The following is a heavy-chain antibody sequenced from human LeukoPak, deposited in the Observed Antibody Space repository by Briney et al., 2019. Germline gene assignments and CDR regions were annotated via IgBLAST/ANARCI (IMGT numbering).Heavy chain of an antibody. Sequence: GGTLRLSCAASGFTFDDYAMHWVRQAPGKGLEWVSGISWNSGSIGYADSVKGRFTISRDNAKNSLYLQMNSLRAQDTAVYYCVRELILVSTPGDDFDYWGQGTLVTVSS. D-gene: IGHD1-7*01. CDR3: VRELILVSTPGDDFDY. CDR2: ISWNSGSI. J-gene: IGHJ4*02. V-gene: IGHV3-9*01. CDR1: GFTFDDYA.